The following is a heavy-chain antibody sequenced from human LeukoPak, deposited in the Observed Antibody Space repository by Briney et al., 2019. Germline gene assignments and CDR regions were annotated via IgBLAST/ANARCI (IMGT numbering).Heavy chain of an antibody. Sequence: GGSLRLSCVGSGFTFGTYSMSWVRQAPGKGLEWVAFIRYDGSNKYYADSVKGRFTISRDNSKNTLYLQMNSLRAEDTAVYYCARDTTPPKAGFDPWGKGTLVTVSS. J-gene: IGHJ5*02. CDR1: GFTFGTYS. V-gene: IGHV3-30*02. D-gene: IGHD1-14*01. CDR3: ARDTTPPKAGFDP. CDR2: IRYDGSNK.